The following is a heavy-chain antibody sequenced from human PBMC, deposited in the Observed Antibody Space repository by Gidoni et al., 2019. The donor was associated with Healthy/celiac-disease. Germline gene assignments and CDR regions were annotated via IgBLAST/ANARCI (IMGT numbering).Heavy chain of an antibody. V-gene: IGHV3-49*04. CDR1: GSPFGHYA. J-gene: IGHJ5*02. CDR2: IRSKAYGGKT. Sequence: EVQLVESGGGLVQPGRSLRLSCTASGSPFGHYAMSWVRQAPGKGLEWVVFIRSKAYGGKTEYAASVKGRVTISRDDSKSIAYLQMNSLKTEDTAVYYCTRDGTGTTGWFDPWGQGTLVTVSS. CDR3: TRDGTGTTGWFDP. D-gene: IGHD1-7*01.